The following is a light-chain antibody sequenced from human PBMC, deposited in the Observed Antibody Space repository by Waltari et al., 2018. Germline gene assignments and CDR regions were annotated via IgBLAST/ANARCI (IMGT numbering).Light chain of an antibody. Sequence: QSALTQPPSASGSPGQSVTISCTGVSSDVGGHTYVSWYQQHPGKAPKVMIYEVTNRPAGVPVLFAGAKSGNTASQTVSGLQAEDEASYYCSSYVDSNNILFGGGTKLTVL. V-gene: IGLV2-8*01. CDR2: EVT. J-gene: IGLJ2*01. CDR1: SSDVGGHTY. CDR3: SSYVDSNNIL.